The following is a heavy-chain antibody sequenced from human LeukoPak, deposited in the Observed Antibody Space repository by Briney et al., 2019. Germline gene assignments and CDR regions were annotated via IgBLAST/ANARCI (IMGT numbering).Heavy chain of an antibody. CDR3: ASFQEYSSSSDVDY. J-gene: IGHJ4*02. V-gene: IGHV1-18*01. Sequence: ASVTVSFTASGYTFTIYGISWVRQAPGQGLEWMGWISAYNGNTNYAQKLQGRVTMTTDTSTSTAYMELRSLRSDDTAVYYCASFQEYSSSSDVDYWGQGTLVTVSS. CDR1: GYTFTIYG. CDR2: ISAYNGNT. D-gene: IGHD6-6*01.